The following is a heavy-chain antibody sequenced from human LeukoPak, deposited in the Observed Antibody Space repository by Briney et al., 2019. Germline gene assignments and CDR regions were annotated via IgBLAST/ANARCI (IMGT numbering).Heavy chain of an antibody. V-gene: IGHV6-1*01. CDR3: AREQLWSGPNRFDS. CDR2: TYYTSKWFN. D-gene: IGHD3-10*02. J-gene: IGHJ5*01. Sequence: SQTLSLTCDISGDSVSSKSGGWNWIRQSPSRGLEWLGRTYYTSKWFNEYAVSLKSRITINSDTSENQLSLHLDSVTPEDTAVYYCAREQLWSGPNRFDSWGQGILVTVSS. CDR1: GDSVSSKSGG.